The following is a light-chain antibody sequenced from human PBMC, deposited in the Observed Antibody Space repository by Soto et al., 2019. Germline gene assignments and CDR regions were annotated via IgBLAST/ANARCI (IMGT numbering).Light chain of an antibody. CDR2: GAS. Sequence: EIVLTQSPGTLSLSPGERATLSCRASQSVSSSYLAWYQQKPGQAPRLHIYGASSRVTGIPDRFSGRGSGTDFTFHLSSLEHVDVSVYYCQQYGSSPRIIFAPGTKVDLK. J-gene: IGKJ3*01. CDR1: QSVSSSY. CDR3: QQYGSSPRII. V-gene: IGKV3-20*01.